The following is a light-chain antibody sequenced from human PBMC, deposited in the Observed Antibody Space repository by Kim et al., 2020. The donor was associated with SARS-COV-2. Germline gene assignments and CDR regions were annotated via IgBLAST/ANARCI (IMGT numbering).Light chain of an antibody. CDR3: QHYDGLPLT. J-gene: IGKJ4*01. Sequence: EIVLTQSPGTLSLSPGERATLSCRASQSVSSSYLAWYQQKPGQTPRLLIYGASSRATGIPDRFSGSGSGTDFTLTISRLEPEDFAVYYCQHYDGLPLTFGGGTKVDIK. CDR2: GAS. CDR1: QSVSSSY. V-gene: IGKV3-20*01.